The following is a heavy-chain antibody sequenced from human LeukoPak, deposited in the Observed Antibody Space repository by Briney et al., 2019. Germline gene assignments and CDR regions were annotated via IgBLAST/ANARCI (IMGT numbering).Heavy chain of an antibody. CDR2: IYSGGST. CDR1: GLTVSSNH. J-gene: IGHJ4*02. Sequence: GGSLRLSSAASGLTVSSNHMSWVRQAPGKGLEWVSVIYSGGSTYYADSVKGRFTISRDNSKNTLYLQMNSLRAEDTAVYYCATVSTPYQYYFDYWGQGTLVTVSS. CDR3: ATVSTPYQYYFDY. V-gene: IGHV3-53*01. D-gene: IGHD2-15*01.